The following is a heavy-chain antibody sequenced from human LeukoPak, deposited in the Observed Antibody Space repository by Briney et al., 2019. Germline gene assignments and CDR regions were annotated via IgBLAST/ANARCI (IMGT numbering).Heavy chain of an antibody. D-gene: IGHD5-12*01. V-gene: IGHV3-15*01. CDR2: LKSRTDGGTR. CDR1: GFTFSSAW. CDR3: YTVSYRGYNGLSAFDI. Sequence: GGSLRLSCAPWGFTFSSAWMSWVRQAPGKGLEWVGRLKSRTDGGTRDYAAPVKGRFTISRDDSKNTLFLQMNSLETKDKALYYCYTVSYRGYNGLSAFDIWGQGTMVTVSS. J-gene: IGHJ3*02.